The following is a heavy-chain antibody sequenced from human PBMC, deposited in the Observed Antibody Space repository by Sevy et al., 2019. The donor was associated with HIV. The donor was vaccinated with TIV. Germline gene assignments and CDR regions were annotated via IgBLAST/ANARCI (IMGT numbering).Heavy chain of an antibody. Sequence: GESLKISCKGSGYSFTSYWISWVRQMPGKGLEWMGRIDPSDSYTNYSPSCQGHVTIAADKSISTAYLQWSSLKASETAMYYCARLYGPDIVVVPAATTGDYYYYYMDVWGKGTTVTVSS. CDR3: ARLYGPDIVVVPAATTGDYYYYYMDV. CDR1: GYSFTSYW. CDR2: IDPSDSYT. D-gene: IGHD2-2*01. V-gene: IGHV5-10-1*01. J-gene: IGHJ6*03.